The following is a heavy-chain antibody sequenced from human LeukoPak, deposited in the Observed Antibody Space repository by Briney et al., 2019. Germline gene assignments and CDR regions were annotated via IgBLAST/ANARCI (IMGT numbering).Heavy chain of an antibody. D-gene: IGHD3-10*01. J-gene: IGHJ4*02. CDR2: IKPDGSEK. Sequence: GGSLRLSCAASGFMFSSCWMSWVRQSPGKGLEWVANIKPDGSEKYYVDSVKGRFTISRDNAKNALYLEMNSLRVGDTAVYYCARERTYSGSGSTYPYYDHWGQETLVTVSS. CDR3: ARERTYSGSGSTYPYYDH. V-gene: IGHV3-7*01. CDR1: GFMFSSCW.